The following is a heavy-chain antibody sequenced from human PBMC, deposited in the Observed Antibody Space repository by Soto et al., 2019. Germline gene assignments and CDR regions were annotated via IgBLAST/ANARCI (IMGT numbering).Heavy chain of an antibody. Sequence: EVQLLESGGGLVQPGGSLRLTCVGSGFTFRNQDMRWVRQAPGKGLEWVSGISGRGGVTYYADSVKGGFTISRDNSKITLYLQMNNLRANDTAVYYCAKDRQFRSYYESAGHYNDWGQGTLVTVSS. CDR3: AKDRQFRSYYESAGHYND. D-gene: IGHD3-22*01. CDR1: GFTFRNQD. CDR2: ISGRGGVT. J-gene: IGHJ4*02. V-gene: IGHV3-23*01.